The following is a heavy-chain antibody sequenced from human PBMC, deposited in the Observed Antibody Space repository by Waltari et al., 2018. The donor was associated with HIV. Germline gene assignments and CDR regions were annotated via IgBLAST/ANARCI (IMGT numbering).Heavy chain of an antibody. CDR1: VFTFGSYW. D-gene: IGHD3-10*01. J-gene: IGHJ4*02. Sequence: EVKLVESGGGLVQPGGSLVLSCAASVFTFGSYWLSGVRQAPGRGLEGVANIKQDGSEKYYVDSVNGRFTISRDNAENSLYLQMNSLRAEDTAVYYCARGGFYGSGSKVNWGQGTLVTVSS. CDR3: ARGGFYGSGSKVN. V-gene: IGHV3-7*04. CDR2: IKQDGSEK.